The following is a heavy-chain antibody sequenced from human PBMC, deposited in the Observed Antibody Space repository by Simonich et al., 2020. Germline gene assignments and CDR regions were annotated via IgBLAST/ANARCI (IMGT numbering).Heavy chain of an antibody. Sequence: QVQLVQSGAEVKKPGSSVKVSCKASGGTFSSYAISWVRQAPGQGLEGRVGKFPILGKANSAQKFQGRVTITAYKSTGTAYMELSSLRSEDTAVYYCARGGLADRRIVYYYYMDVWGKGTTVTVSS. V-gene: IGHV1-69*06. CDR2: KFPILGKA. CDR1: GGTFSSYA. D-gene: IGHD2-15*01. J-gene: IGHJ6*03. CDR3: ARGGLADRRIVYYYYMDV.